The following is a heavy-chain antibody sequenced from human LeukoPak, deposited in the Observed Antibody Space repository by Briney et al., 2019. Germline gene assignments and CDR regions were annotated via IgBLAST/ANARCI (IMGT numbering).Heavy chain of an antibody. J-gene: IGHJ4*02. V-gene: IGHV3-9*01. D-gene: IGHD3-22*01. CDR2: ISWNSGSI. Sequence: GRSLRLSCAASGFTFDDYAMHWVRQAPGKGLEWVSGISWNSGSIGYADSVKGRFTISRGNAKNSLYLQMNSLRAEDTALYYCATFSDYYDSSGPNWGQGTLVTVSS. CDR1: GFTFDDYA. CDR3: ATFSDYYDSSGPN.